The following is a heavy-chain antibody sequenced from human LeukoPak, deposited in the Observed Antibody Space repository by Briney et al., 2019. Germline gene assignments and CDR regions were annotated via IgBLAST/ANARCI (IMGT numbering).Heavy chain of an antibody. CDR1: GFTFDDYA. J-gene: IGHJ4*02. Sequence: GRSLRLSCAASGFTFDDYAMHWVRQAPGKGLEWVSGISWNSGSIGYADSVKGRFTISRDNAKNSLYLQMNSLRAEDTALYYCAKAGGWELLPYYFDYWGQGTLVTVSS. CDR3: AKAGGWELLPYYFDY. CDR2: ISWNSGSI. D-gene: IGHD1-26*01. V-gene: IGHV3-9*01.